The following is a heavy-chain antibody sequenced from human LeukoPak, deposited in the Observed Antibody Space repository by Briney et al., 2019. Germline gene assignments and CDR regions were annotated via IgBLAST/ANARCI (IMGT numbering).Heavy chain of an antibody. CDR3: ATGSGSSSWYSPGY. CDR2: INPSGGST. CDR1: GYTFTNYF. V-gene: IGHV1-46*01. Sequence: ASVKVSCRASGYTFTNYFMHWVRQAPGQGLEWMGIINPSGGSTSYAQKFQGRVTITADESTSTAYMELSSLRSEDTAVYYCATGSGSSSWYSPGYWGQGTLVTVSS. D-gene: IGHD6-13*01. J-gene: IGHJ4*02.